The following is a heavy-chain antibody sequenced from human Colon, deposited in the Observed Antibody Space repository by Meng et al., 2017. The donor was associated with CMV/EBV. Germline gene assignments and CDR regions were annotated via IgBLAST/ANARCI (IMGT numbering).Heavy chain of an antibody. CDR1: GLTLSSMY. J-gene: IGHJ4*02. CDR3: ARDRFYHDN. Sequence: GESLKISCAGSGLTLSSMYMHWVRQAPGKGLEWVSVFYSGNSTDYADSLKGRFTVSRDNSKNTLYLQMNSLRAEDTAIYYCARDRFYHDNWGQGMLVTVSS. D-gene: IGHD2-2*01. V-gene: IGHV3-66*02. CDR2: FYSGNST.